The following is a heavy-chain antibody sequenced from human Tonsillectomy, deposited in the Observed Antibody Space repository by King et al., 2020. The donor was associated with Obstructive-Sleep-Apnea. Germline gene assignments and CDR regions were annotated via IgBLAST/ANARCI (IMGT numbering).Heavy chain of an antibody. D-gene: IGHD3-3*01. Sequence: QLVQSGAEVKKPGESLKISCKGSGYSFTSYWIGWVRQMPGKGLEWMGIIYPGDSDTRYSPSFQGQVTISADKSISTAYLQWSSLKASDTAMYYCARLSDFWSGRAHSYGMDVWGQGTTVTVSS. CDR1: GYSFTSYW. CDR2: IYPGDSDT. J-gene: IGHJ6*02. V-gene: IGHV5-51*01. CDR3: ARLSDFWSGRAHSYGMDV.